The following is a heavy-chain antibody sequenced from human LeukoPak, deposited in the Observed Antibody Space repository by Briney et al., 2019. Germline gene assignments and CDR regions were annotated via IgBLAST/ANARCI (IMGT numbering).Heavy chain of an antibody. V-gene: IGHV5-51*01. CDR2: IYPGDSDT. Sequence: RGESLKISCKASGFSFTNYWIGWVRQMPGKGLEWMGIIYPGDSDTRYSPSFQGQVTISADKSSSTAYLQWRSLKASDTAMYYCAGHSFDTVDAFDVWGQGTIVIVSA. CDR3: AGHSFDTVDAFDV. D-gene: IGHD2-2*02. CDR1: GFSFTNYW. J-gene: IGHJ3*01.